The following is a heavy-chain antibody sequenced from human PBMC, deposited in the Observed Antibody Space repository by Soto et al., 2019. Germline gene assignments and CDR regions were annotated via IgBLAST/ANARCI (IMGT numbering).Heavy chain of an antibody. V-gene: IGHV1-18*01. CDR1: GGTFSSYA. CDR2: ISAYSGST. CDR3: ARDFTKSSSWPYYFDY. D-gene: IGHD6-13*01. J-gene: IGHJ4*02. Sequence: GASVKASCKASGGTFSSYAISWVRQAPGQGLEWMGWISAYSGSTKFAQKLQGRVTMTTDTSTTTAYMELRSLTSDDTAVYYCARDFTKSSSWPYYFDYWGQGTLVTVSS.